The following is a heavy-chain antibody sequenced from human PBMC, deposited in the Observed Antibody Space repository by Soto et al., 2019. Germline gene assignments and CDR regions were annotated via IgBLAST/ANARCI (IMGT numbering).Heavy chain of an antibody. J-gene: IGHJ4*02. Sequence: EVQLVESGGGLVQPGRSLRLSCAASGFTFDDYAMHWVRQAPGKGLQWVSGISWNSGSIGYADSVKDRFTISRDNAKNSLYLQMNSLRAEDTALYYCAKDSSGSYYASYYFDYWGQGTLVTVSS. CDR2: ISWNSGSI. V-gene: IGHV3-9*01. D-gene: IGHD1-26*01. CDR3: AKDSSGSYYASYYFDY. CDR1: GFTFDDYA.